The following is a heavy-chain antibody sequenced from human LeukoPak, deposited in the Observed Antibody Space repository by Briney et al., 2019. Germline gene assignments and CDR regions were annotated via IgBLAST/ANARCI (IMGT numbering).Heavy chain of an antibody. CDR3: ARGNWSDAFDV. D-gene: IGHD1-1*01. V-gene: IGHV1-69*05. CDR2: ITPMVDTA. CDR1: GGTFTSYA. J-gene: IGHJ3*01. Sequence: SLKVSCKASGGTFTSYAISWVRQAPGQGLEWMGGITPMVDTAKYAQKFQDRVTITTDESASTAYLDLTSLTSEDTAVYYCARGNWSDAFDVWGQGALVTVSS.